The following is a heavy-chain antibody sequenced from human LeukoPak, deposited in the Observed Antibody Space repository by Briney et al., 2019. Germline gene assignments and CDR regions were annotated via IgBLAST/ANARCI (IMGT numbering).Heavy chain of an antibody. CDR2: LNRKTYGETT. D-gene: IGHD5-18*01. CDR1: GFTFSSYA. Sequence: PGGSLRLSCAASGFTFSSYAMSWVRQAPGKGLEWVGRLNRKTYGETTDYAAPVKGRFSISGDDSKATLYLQMDSLETDDTAVYHCVTEGYIYGHHAIYNWGHGTMVTVSS. V-gene: IGHV3-15*01. J-gene: IGHJ3*02. CDR3: VTEGYIYGHHAIYN.